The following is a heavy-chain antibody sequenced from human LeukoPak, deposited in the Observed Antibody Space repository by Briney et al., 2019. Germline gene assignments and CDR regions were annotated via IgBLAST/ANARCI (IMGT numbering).Heavy chain of an antibody. Sequence: PSETLSLTCAVYGGSFSGYYRSWIRQPPGKGLEWIGEINHSGSTNYNPSLKSRVTISVDTSKNQFSLKLSSVTAADTAVYYCARGAPAAYYDYVWGSYRRGGFDYWGQGTLVTVSS. D-gene: IGHD3-16*02. CDR2: INHSGST. V-gene: IGHV4-34*01. J-gene: IGHJ4*02. CDR3: ARGAPAAYYDYVWGSYRRGGFDY. CDR1: GGSFSGYY.